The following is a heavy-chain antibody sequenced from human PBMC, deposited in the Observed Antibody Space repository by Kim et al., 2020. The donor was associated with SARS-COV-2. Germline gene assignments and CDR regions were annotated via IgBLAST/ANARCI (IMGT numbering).Heavy chain of an antibody. D-gene: IGHD5-12*01. CDR2: IKSKTGGGTT. CDR3: TTDRDSGYDFSLPRVDY. V-gene: IGHV3-15*01. Sequence: GGSLRLSCAASGFTFSNAGMSWVRQAPGKGLEWVCRIKSKTGGGTTDYAAPVRGRFTIARDDSKNTLYLQMNSLKTEDTAVYYCTTDRDSGYDFSLPRVDYWGQGTLVTVSS. CDR1: GFTFSNAG. J-gene: IGHJ4*02.